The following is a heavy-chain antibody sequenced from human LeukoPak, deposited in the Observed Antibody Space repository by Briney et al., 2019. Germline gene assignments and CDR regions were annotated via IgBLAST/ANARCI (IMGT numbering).Heavy chain of an antibody. D-gene: IGHD1-26*01. CDR1: GFTVSSNY. V-gene: IGHV3-53*01. J-gene: IGHJ4*02. Sequence: GGSLRLSCAASGFTVSSNYMTWVRQAPGKGLEWVSVIDSSDTTFYTDSVRGRFTISRDNSKNTLFLQMNSLRAEDTAVYYCARARHSGSYYGFDSWGQGTLVTVSS. CDR2: IDSSDTT. CDR3: ARARHSGSYYGFDS.